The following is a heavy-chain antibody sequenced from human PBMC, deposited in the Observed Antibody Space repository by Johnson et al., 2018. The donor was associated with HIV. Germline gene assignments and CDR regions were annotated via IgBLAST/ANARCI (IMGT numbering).Heavy chain of an antibody. CDR1: GFTFDDYS. J-gene: IGHJ3*02. V-gene: IGHV3-9*01. CDR3: AREVYAHDAFDI. CDR2: ISWNRDRT. D-gene: IGHD3-16*01. Sequence: QLVESGGGLVQPGRSLRLSCAASGFTFDDYSMHWVRQVPGKGLEWVSRISWNRDRTDYADSVKGRFTISRDKAKNSLYLQMSSLRPEDTALYYCAREVYAHDAFDIWGQGTMVTVSS.